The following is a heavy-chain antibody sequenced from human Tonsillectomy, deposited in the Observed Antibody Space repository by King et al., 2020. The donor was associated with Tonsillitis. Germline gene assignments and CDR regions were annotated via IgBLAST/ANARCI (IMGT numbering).Heavy chain of an antibody. CDR3: ARGAGGYTYG. CDR1: GFNLSSYW. D-gene: IGHD5-18*01. Sequence: EVQLVESGGGLVQPGGSLRLSCAASGFNLSSYWVHWVRQAPGKGLVGGSRINCDGSSISYADSVKGRFTISRDNAKNTLYLQMNSLRVEETAIYYCARGAGGYTYGWGQGTLVTVSS. V-gene: IGHV3-74*01. CDR2: INCDGSSI. J-gene: IGHJ4*02.